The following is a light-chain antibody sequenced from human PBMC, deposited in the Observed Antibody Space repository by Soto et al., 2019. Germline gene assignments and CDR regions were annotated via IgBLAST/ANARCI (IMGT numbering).Light chain of an antibody. CDR3: GTWDSSLIAL. V-gene: IGLV1-51*02. CDR1: SSNSGRND. CDR2: ENS. J-gene: IGLJ1*01. Sequence: QSVLTQPPSVSAAPGQKVTISCSGNSSNSGRNDVSWYQQLPGKAPKLLSYENSQPPSGIPDRFSGSKSGTSATLGITGLQTGDEADYYCGTWDSSLIALFGTGTKLTVL.